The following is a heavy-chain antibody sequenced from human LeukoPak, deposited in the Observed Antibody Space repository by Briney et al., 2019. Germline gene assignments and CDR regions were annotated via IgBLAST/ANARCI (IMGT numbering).Heavy chain of an antibody. D-gene: IGHD2-15*01. CDR2: INGDGSST. V-gene: IGHV3-74*01. CDR3: ARARNCSSGTCYKDY. J-gene: IGHJ4*02. Sequence: PGGSLRLSCAASGLTFSGYWMHWVRQAPGKGLVWVSRINGDGSSTGYADSVKGRFTISRDNAKNTLYLQMNSLGAEDTAVYYCARARNCSSGTCYKDYWGQGTLVTVSS. CDR1: GLTFSGYW.